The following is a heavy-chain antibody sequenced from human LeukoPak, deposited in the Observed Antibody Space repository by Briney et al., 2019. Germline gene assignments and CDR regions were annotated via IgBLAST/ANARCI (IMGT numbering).Heavy chain of an antibody. CDR2: ISSSGSTI. Sequence: PGGSLRLSCAASGFTFSSYEMNWVRQAPGKGLEWVSYISSSGSTIYYADSVKGRFTISRDNAKNSLYLQMNSLRAEDTAVYYCAKDSTPSYYYDSSGYYYFDYWGQGTLVTVSS. CDR3: AKDSTPSYYYDSSGYYYFDY. CDR1: GFTFSSYE. J-gene: IGHJ4*02. V-gene: IGHV3-48*03. D-gene: IGHD3-22*01.